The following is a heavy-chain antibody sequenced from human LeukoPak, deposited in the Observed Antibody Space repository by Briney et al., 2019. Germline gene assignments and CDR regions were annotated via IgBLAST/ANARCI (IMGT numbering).Heavy chain of an antibody. Sequence: PGGSLRLSCEASGLTFSSYWMSWVRQAPGKGLEWVADIKQDGSKRYYVDSVKGRFTVSRDNAKNTLYLQMNSLRAEDTAVYYCARDNTGGYGSGRFGVDVWGQGTTVTVSS. CDR3: ARDNTGGYGSGRFGVDV. CDR2: IKQDGSKR. V-gene: IGHV3-7*01. CDR1: GLTFSSYW. D-gene: IGHD3-10*01. J-gene: IGHJ6*02.